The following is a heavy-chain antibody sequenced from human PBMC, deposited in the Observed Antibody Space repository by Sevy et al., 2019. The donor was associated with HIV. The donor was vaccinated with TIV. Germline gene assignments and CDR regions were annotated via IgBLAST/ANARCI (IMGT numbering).Heavy chain of an antibody. D-gene: IGHD5-12*01. CDR2: IKQDGSEK. Sequence: GGSLRLSCAASGFTFSSYWLSWVRQAPGKGLEWVANIKQDGSEKYYVDSVKGRFTISRDNAKNSLYLQMNSLRAEDTAGYYCARSKLEMATIMYYFDYWGQGTLVTVSS. V-gene: IGHV3-7*01. J-gene: IGHJ4*02. CDR1: GFTFSSYW. CDR3: ARSKLEMATIMYYFDY.